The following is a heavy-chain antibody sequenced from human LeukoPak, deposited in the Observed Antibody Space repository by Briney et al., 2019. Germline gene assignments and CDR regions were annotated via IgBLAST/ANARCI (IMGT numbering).Heavy chain of an antibody. CDR1: GGSFSGYY. D-gene: IGHD3-22*01. Sequence: SETLSLTYAVYGGSFSGYYWSWIRQPPGKGLEWIGEINDSGSSNYNPSLKSRVTISVDTSKNQISLKLNSVTAADTAVYYCARGNYYDSSGYYHSWGQGTLVTVSS. CDR3: ARGNYYDSSGYYHS. J-gene: IGHJ4*02. CDR2: INDSGSS. V-gene: IGHV4-34*01.